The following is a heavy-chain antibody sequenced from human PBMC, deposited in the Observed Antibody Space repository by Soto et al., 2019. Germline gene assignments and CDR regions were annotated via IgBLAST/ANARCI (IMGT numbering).Heavy chain of an antibody. J-gene: IGHJ6*02. CDR1: GYNFTTYW. Sequence: GESLKISCKGSGYNFTTYWIGWVRQMPGKGLEWMGIIYPGDSDTRYSPPFQGQVTISADTSINTAYLQLSSLKASDTAMYYCARPSRRERADYGMDVWGQGTTVTVSS. D-gene: IGHD6-25*01. V-gene: IGHV5-51*01. CDR2: IYPGDSDT. CDR3: ARPSRRERADYGMDV.